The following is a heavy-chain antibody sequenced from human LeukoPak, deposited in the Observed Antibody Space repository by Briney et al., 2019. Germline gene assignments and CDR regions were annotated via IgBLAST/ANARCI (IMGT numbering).Heavy chain of an antibody. V-gene: IGHV4-59*01. Sequence: SETLSLTCTVSGGSISSYYWSWIRQPPGKGLEWIGYIYYSGSTNYNPSLESRVTISVDTSKNQFSLKLSSVTAADTAVYYCARGDYRKYYFDYWGQGTLVTVSS. CDR1: GGSISSYY. J-gene: IGHJ4*02. D-gene: IGHD4-17*01. CDR2: IYYSGST. CDR3: ARGDYRKYYFDY.